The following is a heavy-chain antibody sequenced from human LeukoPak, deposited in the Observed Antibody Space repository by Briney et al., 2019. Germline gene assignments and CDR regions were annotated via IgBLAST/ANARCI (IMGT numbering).Heavy chain of an antibody. D-gene: IGHD2-2*01. V-gene: IGHV3-23*01. CDR2: ISGSGGST. J-gene: IGHJ3*02. Sequence: GSLRLSCAASGFTFSSYAMSWVRQAPGKGLEWVSAISGSGGSTYYADSVKGRFTISRDNSKNTLYLQMNSLRAEDTAVYYCAKDLGYCSSTSCLGAFDIWGQGTMVTVSS. CDR1: GFTFSSYA. CDR3: AKDLGYCSSTSCLGAFDI.